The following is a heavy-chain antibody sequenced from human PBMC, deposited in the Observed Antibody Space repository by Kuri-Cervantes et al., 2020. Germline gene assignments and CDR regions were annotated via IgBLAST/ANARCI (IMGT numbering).Heavy chain of an antibody. J-gene: IGHJ4*02. D-gene: IGHD3-10*01. CDR3: AKGGFGERSFDY. Sequence: GGSLRLSCAASGFTFDDYAMHWVRQAPGKGLEWVSGISWNSGSIGYADSVKGRFTISRDNAKNSLYLQMNSLRAEDTALYYRAKGGFGERSFDYWGQGTLVTVSS. CDR1: GFTFDDYA. V-gene: IGHV3-9*01. CDR2: ISWNSGSI.